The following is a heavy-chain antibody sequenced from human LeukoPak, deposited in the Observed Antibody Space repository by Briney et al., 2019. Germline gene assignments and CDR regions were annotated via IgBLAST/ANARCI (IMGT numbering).Heavy chain of an antibody. D-gene: IGHD6-19*01. Sequence: ASVKVSCKASGYTFTSYDINWVRQATGQGLEWMGWMNHNRGNIGYAQKFQDRVTMTRSTSISTAYMELSSLRSEDTAVYYCARVRDSSGSHYFDYWGQGTLVTVSS. CDR3: ARVRDSSGSHYFDY. V-gene: IGHV1-8*01. J-gene: IGHJ4*02. CDR2: MNHNRGNI. CDR1: GYTFTSYD.